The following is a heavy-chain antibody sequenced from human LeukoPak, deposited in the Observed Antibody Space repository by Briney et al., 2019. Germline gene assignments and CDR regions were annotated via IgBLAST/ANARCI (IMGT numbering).Heavy chain of an antibody. CDR2: INSDGTST. Sequence: GGSLRLSCAASGFTFSSYWMHWVRQAPGKGLVWVSRINSDGTSTSYADSVKGRFTISRDNAKNTLYLQMNSLRAEDTAVYYCATSSGTYRFDPWGQGTLVTVSS. CDR3: ATSSGTYRFDP. J-gene: IGHJ5*02. D-gene: IGHD1-26*01. V-gene: IGHV3-74*01. CDR1: GFTFSSYW.